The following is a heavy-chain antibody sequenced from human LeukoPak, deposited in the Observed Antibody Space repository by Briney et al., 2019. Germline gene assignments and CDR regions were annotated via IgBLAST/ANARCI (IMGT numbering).Heavy chain of an antibody. CDR3: ARGPSITMVRGGQWYYYMDV. V-gene: IGHV3-48*03. CDR1: GFTFSSYE. J-gene: IGHJ6*03. CDR2: ISSSGSTI. Sequence: GGSLRLSCAASGFTFSSYEMNWVRQAPGKGLEWVSYISSSGSTIYYADSVKGRFTISRDNAKNSLYLQMNSLRAEDTAVYYCARGPSITMVRGGQWYYYMDVWGKGTTVTISS. D-gene: IGHD3-10*01.